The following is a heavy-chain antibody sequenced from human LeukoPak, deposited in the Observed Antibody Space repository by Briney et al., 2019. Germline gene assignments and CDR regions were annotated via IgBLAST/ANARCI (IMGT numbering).Heavy chain of an antibody. CDR2: ISAYNGNT. D-gene: IGHD6-19*01. J-gene: IGHJ4*02. CDR3: ARQLQWLGPYYFDY. Sequence: ASVKVSCKASGYTFTSYGISWVRQAPGQGLEWMGWISAYNGNTNYAQKLQGRVTMTTDTSTSTAYMELRSLRSDDTAVYYCARQLQWLGPYYFDYWGQGTLVTVSS. CDR1: GYTFTSYG. V-gene: IGHV1-18*01.